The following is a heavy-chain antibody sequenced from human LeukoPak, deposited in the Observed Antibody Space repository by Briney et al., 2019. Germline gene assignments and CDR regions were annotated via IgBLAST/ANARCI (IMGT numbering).Heavy chain of an antibody. CDR1: GFTFSSYS. D-gene: IGHD3-3*02. CDR3: AREELEAFDI. CDR2: ISSSSSYT. V-gene: IGHV3-21*01. J-gene: IGHJ3*02. Sequence: PGGSLRLSCAASGFTFSSYSMNWVRQAPGKGLEWVSSISSSSSYTYYADSVKGRFTISRDNAKNSLYLQMNSLRAEDTAVYYCAREELEAFDIWGQGTMVTVS.